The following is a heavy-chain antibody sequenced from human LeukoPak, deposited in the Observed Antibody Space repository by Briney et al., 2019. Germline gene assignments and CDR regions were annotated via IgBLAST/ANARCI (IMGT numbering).Heavy chain of an antibody. CDR2: ISGSGGST. CDR3: AKDLVLIPAAMRNAFDI. D-gene: IGHD2-2*01. V-gene: IGHV3-23*01. J-gene: IGHJ3*02. CDR1: GFTFNNYA. Sequence: GGSLRLSCSGSGFTFNNYALSWVRQAPGKGLEWVSSISGSGGSTYYADSVKGRFTISRDKSKNTVYLDMNSLRAEDTAVYYCAKDLVLIPAAMRNAFDIWGQGTMVTVSS.